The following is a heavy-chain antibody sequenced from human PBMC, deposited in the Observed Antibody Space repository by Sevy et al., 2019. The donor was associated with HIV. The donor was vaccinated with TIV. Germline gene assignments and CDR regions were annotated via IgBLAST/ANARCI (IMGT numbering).Heavy chain of an antibody. CDR3: AKGDASYYGMDV. Sequence: GGSLRLSCAASGFTFSSYEMNWVRQAPGKGLEWVSYISSSGSTIYYADSVKGRFTISRDKSKKALYLQMNSLRAEDTAVYYCAKGDASYYGMDVWGQGTTVTVSS. D-gene: IGHD1-26*01. CDR1: GFTFSSYE. J-gene: IGHJ6*02. V-gene: IGHV3-48*03. CDR2: ISSSGSTI.